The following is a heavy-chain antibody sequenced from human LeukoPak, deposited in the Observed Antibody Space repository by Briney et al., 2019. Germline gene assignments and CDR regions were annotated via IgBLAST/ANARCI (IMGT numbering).Heavy chain of an antibody. CDR2: LYYTGST. V-gene: IGHV4-30-4*07. D-gene: IGHD5-18*01. CDR3: ARDRYTYGEHDAFDI. CDR1: GGSISSAGYS. J-gene: IGHJ3*02. Sequence: SQTLSLTCGVSGGSISSAGYSWSWIRQPPGKGLEWIGFLYYTGSTYYNPSLKTRVVISVDTSKNQFSLKLNSMTAADTAVYYCARDRYTYGEHDAFDIWGQGTMVAVSS.